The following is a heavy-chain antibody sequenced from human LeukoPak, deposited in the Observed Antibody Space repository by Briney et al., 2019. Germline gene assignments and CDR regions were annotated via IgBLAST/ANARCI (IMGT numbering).Heavy chain of an antibody. CDR2: TNPNSGGT. CDR3: AREALWFGEFSDD. V-gene: IGHV1-2*06. J-gene: IGHJ4*02. D-gene: IGHD3-10*01. Sequence: ASVKVSCKASGYTFTGYYMHWVRQAPGQGLEWMGRTNPNSGGTNYAQKFQGRVTMTRDTSISTAYMELSRLRSDDTAVYYCAREALWFGEFSDDWGQGTLVTVSS. CDR1: GYTFTGYY.